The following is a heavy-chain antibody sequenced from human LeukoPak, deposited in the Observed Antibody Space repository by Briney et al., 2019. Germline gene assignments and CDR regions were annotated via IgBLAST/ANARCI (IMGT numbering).Heavy chain of an antibody. V-gene: IGHV1-18*01. CDR2: ISAYNGNT. Sequence: ASVTVSCKASGYTFTSYGISWVRQAPGQGLEWMGWISAYNGNTNYAQKLQGRVTMTTDTSTSTAYMELRSLRSDDTAVYYCARDLTMVRGVIIPSMGYWGQGTLVTVSS. CDR1: GYTFTSYG. CDR3: ARDLTMVRGVIIPSMGY. J-gene: IGHJ4*02. D-gene: IGHD3-10*01.